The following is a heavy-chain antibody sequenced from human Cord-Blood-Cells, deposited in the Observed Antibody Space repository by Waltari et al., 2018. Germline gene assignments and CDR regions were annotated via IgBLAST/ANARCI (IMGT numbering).Heavy chain of an antibody. CDR2: SNPSGGST. Sequence: QVQLVQSGAEVKKPAASLKVPCKASGSTFTSYHMHWVRQAPGQGLEWMGISNPSGGSTSYAQKFQGRVTMTRDTSTSTVYMELSSLRSEDTAVYYCARALGFKDYWGQGTLVTVSS. D-gene: IGHD7-27*01. V-gene: IGHV1-46*01. CDR3: ARALGFKDY. CDR1: GSTFTSYH. J-gene: IGHJ4*02.